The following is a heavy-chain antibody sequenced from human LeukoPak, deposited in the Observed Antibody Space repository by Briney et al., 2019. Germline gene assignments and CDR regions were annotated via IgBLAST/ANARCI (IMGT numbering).Heavy chain of an antibody. V-gene: IGHV5-51*01. CDR1: GYRFTSYW. CDR2: IYPDDSDT. D-gene: IGHD2-2*02. Sequence: GASLKISCKGSGYRFTSYWIGWVRPLPGKGLEWMGLIYPDDSDTRYSPSFQGQVTISADKSISTAYLQWSSLKASDTAMYYCAIGGDSTTSCYRCFDYWGQGTLVTVSS. CDR3: AIGGDSTTSCYRCFDY. J-gene: IGHJ4*02.